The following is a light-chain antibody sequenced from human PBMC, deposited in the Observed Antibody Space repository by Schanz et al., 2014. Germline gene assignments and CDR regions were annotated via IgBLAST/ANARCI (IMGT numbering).Light chain of an antibody. CDR3: QQYNNWPPGT. V-gene: IGKV3-15*01. Sequence: EIVMTQSPATLSVSPGERATLSCRASQSVSSNLAWYQQKPGQAPSLLIYGASTRATGVPARFSGSGSGTEFTLIISSLQSEDFAVYYCQQYNNWPPGTFGQGTKVEIK. CDR2: GAS. CDR1: QSVSSN. J-gene: IGKJ1*01.